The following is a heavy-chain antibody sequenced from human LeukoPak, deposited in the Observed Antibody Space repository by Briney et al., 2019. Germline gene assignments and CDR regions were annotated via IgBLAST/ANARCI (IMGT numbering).Heavy chain of an antibody. Sequence: GGSLRLSCAASGFTFSSYAMHWVRQAPGKGLEWVAVISYDGSNKYYADSVKGRFTISRDNSKNTLYLQMNSLRAEDTAVYYCARYTGRFDYWGQGTLVTVSS. V-gene: IGHV3-30-3*01. CDR2: ISYDGSNK. CDR1: GFTFSSYA. CDR3: ARYTGRFDY. J-gene: IGHJ4*02. D-gene: IGHD2-2*02.